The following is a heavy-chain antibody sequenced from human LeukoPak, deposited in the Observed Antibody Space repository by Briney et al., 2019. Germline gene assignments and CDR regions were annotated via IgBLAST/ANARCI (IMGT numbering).Heavy chain of an antibody. D-gene: IGHD6-19*01. CDR3: ASGRAVAGTLVYWFDP. CDR1: GDSVSSNSAA. J-gene: IGHJ5*02. Sequence: SQTLSLTCAISGDSVSSNSAAWTWVRQSPSRGLEWLGRTYYRSKWYNDYALSVKSRITINPDTSKNQFSLQLNSVTPEDTAVYYCASGRAVAGTLVYWFDPWGQGTLVTVSS. V-gene: IGHV6-1*01. CDR2: TYYRSKWYN.